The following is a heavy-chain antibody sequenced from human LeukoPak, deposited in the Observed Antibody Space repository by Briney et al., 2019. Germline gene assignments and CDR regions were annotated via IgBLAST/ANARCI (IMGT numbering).Heavy chain of an antibody. CDR1: GFTFPSYS. D-gene: IGHD1-26*01. V-gene: IGHV3-23*01. CDR3: AKGGKWDVTPFDY. CDR2: ISGGGGST. Sequence: PGVSLRLSCAASGFTFPSYSMNWVRQAPGKGLEWVSTISGGGGSTYYADSVKGRFTISRDNSKNTLYLQVNSLRAEDTAVYYCAKGGKWDVTPFDYWGQGTLVTVSS. J-gene: IGHJ4*02.